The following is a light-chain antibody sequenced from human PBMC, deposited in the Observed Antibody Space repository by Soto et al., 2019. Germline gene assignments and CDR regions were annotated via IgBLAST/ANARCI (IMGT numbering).Light chain of an antibody. CDR2: KVT. V-gene: IGLV2-14*01. J-gene: IGLJ1*01. CDR1: SSDVGGNKY. Sequence: QSVLTQPASVSGSPGQSITISCTVTSSDVGGNKYVSWYQQYPGKVPKLLINKVTNRPSGVSYRFSGSKSGNTASLTISALLAEDEADYFCASSTSDSLYVFGTGTKVTLL. CDR3: ASSTSDSLYV.